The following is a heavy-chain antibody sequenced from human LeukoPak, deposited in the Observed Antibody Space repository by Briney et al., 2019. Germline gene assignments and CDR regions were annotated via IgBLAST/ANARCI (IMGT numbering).Heavy chain of an antibody. Sequence: SGGSLRLSCAASGFTFSSYSMNWVRQAPGKGLEWVSSISSSSSSYIYYADSVKGRFTISRDNAKNSLYLQMNSLRAEDTAVYYCAVSAGLGSKTFDYWGQGTLVTASS. D-gene: IGHD3-10*01. V-gene: IGHV3-21*01. CDR3: AVSAGLGSKTFDY. CDR2: ISSSSSSYI. CDR1: GFTFSSYS. J-gene: IGHJ4*02.